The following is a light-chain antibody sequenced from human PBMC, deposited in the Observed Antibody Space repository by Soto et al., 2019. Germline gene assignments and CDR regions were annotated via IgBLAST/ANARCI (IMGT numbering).Light chain of an antibody. CDR1: QSVRSNY. J-gene: IGKJ1*01. V-gene: IGKV3-20*01. Sequence: EIVLTQSPGTLSLSPGERATLSCRASQSVRSNYLAWYQQKPGQAPRLLIYGAFSMATGIPDRFSGSGSGTHFTLTISRLEPEDFAVYFCQHYGTSLWTFGQGTKVEIK. CDR3: QHYGTSLWT. CDR2: GAF.